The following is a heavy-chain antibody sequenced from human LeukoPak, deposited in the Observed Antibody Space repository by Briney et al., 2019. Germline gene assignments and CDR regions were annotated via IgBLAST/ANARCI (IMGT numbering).Heavy chain of an antibody. V-gene: IGHV3-7*05. Sequence: GGSLRLSCVGSGFTFSNHQMNWVRQAPGKGLEWVAKIKTDGDQKNYVDSVKGRFTISRDNTKNSLFLQMNSLRVEDTAVYYCARRNYDSGGWVLDYWGQGTLVTVSS. CDR3: ARRNYDSGGWVLDY. CDR2: IKTDGDQK. CDR1: GFTFSNHQ. J-gene: IGHJ4*02. D-gene: IGHD3-10*01.